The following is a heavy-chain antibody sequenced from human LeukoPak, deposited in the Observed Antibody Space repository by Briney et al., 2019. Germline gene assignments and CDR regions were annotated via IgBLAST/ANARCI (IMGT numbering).Heavy chain of an antibody. D-gene: IGHD5-24*01. CDR3: ARGTVEMATMETWFDP. CDR1: GGTFSSYA. CDR2: IIPIFGTE. V-gene: IGHV1-69*05. Sequence: SVKVSCKASGGTFSSYAISWVRQAPGQGLEWMGVIIPIFGTENNAHKFQGRVTITKDESTSTASMALRSLRSEDTAVYYCARGTVEMATMETWFDPWGQGTLVTVSS. J-gene: IGHJ5*02.